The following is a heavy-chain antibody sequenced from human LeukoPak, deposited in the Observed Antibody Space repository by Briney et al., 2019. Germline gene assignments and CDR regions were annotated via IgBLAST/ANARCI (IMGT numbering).Heavy chain of an antibody. CDR1: GGSISSYY. CDR3: ASTEVSSNFHFDY. CDR2: IYYSGST. Sequence: PSETLSLTCTVSGGSISSYYWSWIRQPPGKGLEWIGYIYYSGSTNYNPSLKSRVTISVDTSKNQFSLKLSSVTAADTAVYYCASTEVSSNFHFDYWGQGTLVTVSS. D-gene: IGHD3-16*02. V-gene: IGHV4-59*12. J-gene: IGHJ4*02.